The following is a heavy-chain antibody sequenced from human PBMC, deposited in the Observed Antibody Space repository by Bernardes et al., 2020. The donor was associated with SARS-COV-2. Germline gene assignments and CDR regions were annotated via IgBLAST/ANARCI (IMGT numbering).Heavy chain of an antibody. Sequence: ASVKVSCKASGYSFTSYDINWVRQATGQGLEWMGWMNPNSGNTGSAQKFQGRVTMTTDTSTSTAYMELSSLRSEDTAVYYCARTITMVRAGFDPWGQGTLVTVSS. J-gene: IGHJ5*02. CDR1: GYSFTSYD. D-gene: IGHD3-10*01. CDR3: ARTITMVRAGFDP. CDR2: MNPNSGNT. V-gene: IGHV1-8*01.